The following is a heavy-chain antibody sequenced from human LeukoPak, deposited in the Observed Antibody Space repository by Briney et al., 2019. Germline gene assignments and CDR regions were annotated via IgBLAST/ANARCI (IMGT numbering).Heavy chain of an antibody. V-gene: IGHV4-59*01. J-gene: IGHJ5*02. D-gene: IGHD4-17*01. CDR1: GGSISSYY. CDR3: ARGGDYGDYHGDWFDP. CDR2: IYYSGST. Sequence: SETLSLTCTVSGGSISSYYWSWIRQPPGKGLEWIGYIYYSGSTNYNPSLKSRVTISVDTSKDQFSLKLSSVTAADTAVYYCARGGDYGDYHGDWFDPWGQGTPVTVSS.